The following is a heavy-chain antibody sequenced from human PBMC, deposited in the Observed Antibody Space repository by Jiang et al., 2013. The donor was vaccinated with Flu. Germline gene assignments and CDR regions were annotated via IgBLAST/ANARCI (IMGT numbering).Heavy chain of an antibody. CDR1: GGSFSGYY. Sequence: LLKPSETLSLSCAVYGGSFSGYYWTWIRQPPGKGLEWIGEINHSGSTNSNPSLKSRVTISVDTSKNQFSLMLSSVTAADTAVYYCARGGRGAYYDILTGYQPGFDYWGQGTPVTVSS. CDR3: ARGGRGAYYDILTGYQPGFDY. J-gene: IGHJ4*02. CDR2: INHSGST. V-gene: IGHV4-34*01. D-gene: IGHD3-9*01.